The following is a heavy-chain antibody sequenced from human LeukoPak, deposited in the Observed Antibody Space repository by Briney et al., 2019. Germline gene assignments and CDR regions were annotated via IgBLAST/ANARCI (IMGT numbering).Heavy chain of an antibody. D-gene: IGHD3-10*02. CDR3: AELGITMIGGV. V-gene: IGHV3-48*03. J-gene: IGHJ6*04. CDR2: ISSSGSTI. Sequence: GGSLRLSCAASGFTFSCYEMNWVRQAPGKGLEWVSYISSSGSTIYYADSVKGRFTISRDNAKNSLYLQMNSLRAEDTAVYYCAELGITMIGGVWGKGTTVTISS. CDR1: GFTFSCYE.